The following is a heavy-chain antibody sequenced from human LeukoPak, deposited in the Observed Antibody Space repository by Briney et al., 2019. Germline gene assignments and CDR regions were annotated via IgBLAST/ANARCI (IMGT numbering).Heavy chain of an antibody. V-gene: IGHV1-8*01. D-gene: IGHD4-11*01. J-gene: IGHJ4*02. CDR3: ARGLTTVTHYY. Sequence: ASVKVSCKASGYTLTSYDINWVRQATGQGLEWMGWMNPNSGNTGYAQKSQGRVTMTRNTSISTAYMELSSLRSENTAVYYCARGLTTVTHYYWGQGTLVTVSS. CDR2: MNPNSGNT. CDR1: GYTLTSYD.